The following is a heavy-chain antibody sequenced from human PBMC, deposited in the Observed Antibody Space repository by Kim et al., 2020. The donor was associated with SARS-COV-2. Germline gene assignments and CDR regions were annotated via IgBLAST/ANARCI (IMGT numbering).Heavy chain of an antibody. V-gene: IGHV4-59*01. D-gene: IGHD4-17*01. CDR3: ARLGGLRRNYYYGMDV. J-gene: IGHJ6*02. CDR1: GGSISSYY. Sequence: SETLSLTCTVSGGSISSYYWSWIRQPPGKGLEWIGYIYYSGSTNYNPSLKSRVTISVDTSKNQFSLKLSSVTAADTAVYYCARLGGLRRNYYYGMDVWGQGTTVTVSS. CDR2: IYYSGST.